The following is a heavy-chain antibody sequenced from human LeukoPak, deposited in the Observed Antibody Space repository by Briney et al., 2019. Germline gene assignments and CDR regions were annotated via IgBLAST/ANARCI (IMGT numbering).Heavy chain of an antibody. CDR3: ANLYSSSWYLLGYFDY. CDR2: ISGSGGST. V-gene: IGHV3-23*01. J-gene: IGHJ4*02. CDR1: GFTFSSYA. Sequence: GGSLRLSCAASGFTFSSYAMSWVRQAPGKGLEWVSAISGSGGSTYYADSVKGRFTISRDNSKNTLYLQMNSLRAEDTAVYYCANLYSSSWYLLGYFDYWGQGTLVTVSS. D-gene: IGHD6-13*01.